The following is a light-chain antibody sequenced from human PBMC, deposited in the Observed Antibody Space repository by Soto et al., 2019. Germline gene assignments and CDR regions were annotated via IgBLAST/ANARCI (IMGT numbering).Light chain of an antibody. Sequence: EIVLTQSPGTLSLSPGEGATLSCRASQSVSASYLAWYQQKRGQPPRLLIYGVSRRATGIPDRFSGSGSGTDFTLTISSLEPEDFAVYYCQQYGTSPWTFGQGTKVEIK. V-gene: IGKV3-20*01. J-gene: IGKJ1*01. CDR1: QSVSASY. CDR2: GVS. CDR3: QQYGTSPWT.